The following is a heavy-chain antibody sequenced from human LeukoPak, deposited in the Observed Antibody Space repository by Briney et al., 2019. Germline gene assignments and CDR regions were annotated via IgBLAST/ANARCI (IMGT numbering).Heavy chain of an antibody. CDR2: IKQDGSEK. V-gene: IGHV3-7*01. CDR1: GFTFSSYW. Sequence: TGGSLRLSCAASGFTFSSYWMSWVRQAPGKGLEWVANIKQDGSEKYYVDSVKGRFTISRDNAKNSLYLQMNSLRAEDTAVYYCARLFSFNNYDGSSWDYWGQGTLVTVSS. CDR3: ARLFSFNNYDGSSWDY. J-gene: IGHJ4*02. D-gene: IGHD3-22*01.